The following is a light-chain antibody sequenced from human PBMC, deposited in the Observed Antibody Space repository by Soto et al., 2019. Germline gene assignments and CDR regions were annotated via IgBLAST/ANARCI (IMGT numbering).Light chain of an antibody. V-gene: IGLV2-8*01. Sequence: QSALTQPASLSGSPGQSITISCTGTSSDIGAYDYVSWFQQHPGKAPKLMIYEVSKRPSGVPDRFSGSKSGNTASLTVSGLQAEDEADYYCSSYAGRNNWVFGGGTKLTVL. CDR3: SSYAGRNNWV. J-gene: IGLJ3*02. CDR1: SSDIGAYDY. CDR2: EVS.